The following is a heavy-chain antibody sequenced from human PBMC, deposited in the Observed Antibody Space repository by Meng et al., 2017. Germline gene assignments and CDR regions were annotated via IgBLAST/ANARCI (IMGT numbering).Heavy chain of an antibody. D-gene: IGHD3-22*01. V-gene: IGHV4-61*02. CDR2: IYTSGST. J-gene: IGHJ3*02. CDR3: ARREYYYDSSGYYYSGRVGAFDI. CDR1: GGSISSGSYY. Sequence: SETLSLTCTVSGGSISSGSYYWSCIRPPAGLGLEWIGRIYTSGSTNYNPSHKSRVTISVDTSKNQFSLKLSSVTAADTAVYYCARREYYYDSSGYYYSGRVGAFDIWGQGTMVTVSS.